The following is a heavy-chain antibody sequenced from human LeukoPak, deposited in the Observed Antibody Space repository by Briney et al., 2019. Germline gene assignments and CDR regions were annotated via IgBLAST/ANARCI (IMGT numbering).Heavy chain of an antibody. V-gene: IGHV3-53*01. D-gene: IGHD5-24*01. CDR1: GFAVSSNH. CDR3: AKDMASRRYYYGMDV. J-gene: IGHJ6*02. Sequence: PGGSLRLSCAASGFAVSSNHMNWVRQAPGKGLEWVSVIFNGGSTYYADSVKGRFTISRDNSKNTLYLQMNSLRAEDTAVYYCAKDMASRRYYYGMDVWGQGTTVTVSS. CDR2: IFNGGST.